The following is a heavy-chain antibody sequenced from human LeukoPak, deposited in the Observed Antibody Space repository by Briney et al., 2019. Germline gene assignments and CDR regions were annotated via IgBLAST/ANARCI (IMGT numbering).Heavy chain of an antibody. V-gene: IGHV3-30-3*01. CDR3: ARDAATVTLLPDF. Sequence: GGSLRLSCAASGFTFNNYAMHWVRQAPGKGLEWVAVVSYDGNNKYYADSVKGRFTISRDKSKNTLYLQMNSLRVDDTAAYYCARDAATVTLLPDFWGQGTLVTVSS. J-gene: IGHJ4*01. CDR2: VSYDGNNK. CDR1: GFTFNNYA. D-gene: IGHD4-17*01.